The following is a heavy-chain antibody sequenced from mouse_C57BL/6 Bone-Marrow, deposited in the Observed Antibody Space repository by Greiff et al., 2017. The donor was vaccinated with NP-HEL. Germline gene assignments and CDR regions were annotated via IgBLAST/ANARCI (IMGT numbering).Heavy chain of an antibody. CDR2: IHPNSGST. J-gene: IGHJ2*01. CDR3: ARGTVVAFYYFDY. Sequence: VQLQQSGAELVKPGASVKLSCKASGYTFTSYWMHCVKQRPGQGLEWIGMIHPNSGSTNYNEKFKSKATLTVDKSSSTAYMQLSSLTSEDSAVYDWARGTVVAFYYFDYWGQGTTLTVSS. V-gene: IGHV1-64*01. D-gene: IGHD1-1*01. CDR1: GYTFTSYW.